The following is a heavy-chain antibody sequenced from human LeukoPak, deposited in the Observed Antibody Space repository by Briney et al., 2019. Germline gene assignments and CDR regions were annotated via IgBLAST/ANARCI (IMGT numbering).Heavy chain of an antibody. J-gene: IGHJ4*02. Sequence: GGSLRLSCAASGFTFSSYAMSWVRQAPGKGLEWVSTISGSDSGGSTYYADSVKGRFTISRDNSKDTLFLQMNSLRAEDTAVYYCAKLLAVTNSYYFNYWGQGTLVTVSS. V-gene: IGHV3-23*01. CDR3: AKLLAVTNSYYFNY. D-gene: IGHD6-19*01. CDR1: GFTFSSYA. CDR2: ISGSDSGGST.